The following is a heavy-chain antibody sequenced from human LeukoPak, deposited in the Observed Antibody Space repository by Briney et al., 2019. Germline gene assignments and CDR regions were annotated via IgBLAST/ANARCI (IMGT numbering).Heavy chain of an antibody. CDR1: GFTFSTYA. D-gene: IGHD6-19*01. CDR3: AKRPPLSSGWPFHY. J-gene: IGHJ4*02. Sequence: GGSLRLSCAASGFTFSTYAMNWVRQAPGQGLELVSGSSGSGDNTYYAESVKGRFTISRDNSKNTLYLQMNSLRAEDTAVYYCAKRPPLSSGWPFHYWGQGTLVTVSS. CDR2: SSGSGDNT. V-gene: IGHV3-23*01.